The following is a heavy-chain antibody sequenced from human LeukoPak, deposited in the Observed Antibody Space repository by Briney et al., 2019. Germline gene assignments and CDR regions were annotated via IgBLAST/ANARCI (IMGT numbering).Heavy chain of an antibody. D-gene: IGHD6-19*01. CDR2: INPSGGST. V-gene: IGHV1-46*01. J-gene: IGHJ4*02. CDR3: ARLGIAVAGQDY. Sequence: GASVKVSCKASGYTFTSYYMHWVRQAPGQGLEWMGIINPSGGSTSYAQRFQGRVTMTRDTSTSTVYMELSSLRSEDTAVYYCARLGIAVAGQDYWGQGTLVTVSS. CDR1: GYTFTSYY.